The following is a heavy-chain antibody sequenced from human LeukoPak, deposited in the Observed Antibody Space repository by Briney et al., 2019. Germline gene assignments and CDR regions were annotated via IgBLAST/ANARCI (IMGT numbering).Heavy chain of an antibody. CDR2: IYSGGST. CDR1: GFTFSDYY. CDR3: ARDLTMVRGVRGPYDAFDI. J-gene: IGHJ3*02. D-gene: IGHD3-10*01. Sequence: GGSLRLSCAASGFTFSDYYMSWIRQAPGKGLEWVSVIYSGGSTYYADSVKGRFTISRDNSKNTLYLQMNSLRAEDTAVYYCARDLTMVRGVRGPYDAFDIWGQGTMVTVSS. V-gene: IGHV3-53*01.